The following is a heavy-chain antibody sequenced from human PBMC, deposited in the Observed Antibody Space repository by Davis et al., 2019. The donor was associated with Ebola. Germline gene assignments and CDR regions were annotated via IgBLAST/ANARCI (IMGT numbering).Heavy chain of an antibody. D-gene: IGHD4-17*01. CDR2: ISSSGSTI. J-gene: IGHJ4*02. CDR1: GFTFSDYY. V-gene: IGHV3-11*01. Sequence: GESLKISCAASGFTFSDYYMSWIRQAPGKGLEWVSYISSSGSTIYYADSVKGRFTISRDNAKNSLYLQMNSLRAEGTAVYYCARVSYSMTTEDYWGQGTLVTVSS. CDR3: ARVSYSMTTEDY.